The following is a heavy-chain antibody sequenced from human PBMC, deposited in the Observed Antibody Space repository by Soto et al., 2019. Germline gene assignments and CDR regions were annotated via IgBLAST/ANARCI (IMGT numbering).Heavy chain of an antibody. CDR1: GFTFSSYE. J-gene: IGHJ4*02. CDR3: AREELNCGGDCFAF. V-gene: IGHV3-48*03. D-gene: IGHD2-21*01. Sequence: PVGSLRLSCAASGFTFSSYEFNWVRQAPGKGLEWISYIGTSETNTFYAGSVKGRFTVSRDNAKNSVYLQMNSLRAEDTAIYYCAREELNCGGDCFAFWGQGALVTVSS. CDR2: IGTSETNT.